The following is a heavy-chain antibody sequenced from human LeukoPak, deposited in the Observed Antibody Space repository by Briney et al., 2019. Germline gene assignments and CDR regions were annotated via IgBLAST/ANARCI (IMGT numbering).Heavy chain of an antibody. J-gene: IGHJ4*02. Sequence: ASVKVSCKASGYTFTSYYMHWVRQAPGQGLEWMGIINPSGGSTSCAQKFQGRVTMTRDMSTSTVYMELSSLRSEDTAVCYCARARIFGVVTPTDYWGQGTLVTVSS. CDR1: GYTFTSYY. V-gene: IGHV1-46*01. CDR2: INPSGGST. CDR3: ARARIFGVVTPTDY. D-gene: IGHD3-3*01.